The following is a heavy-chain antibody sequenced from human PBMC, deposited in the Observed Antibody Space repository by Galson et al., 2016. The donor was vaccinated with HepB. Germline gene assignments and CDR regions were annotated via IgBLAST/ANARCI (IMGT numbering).Heavy chain of an antibody. CDR1: GLTFSNYG. D-gene: IGHD6-13*01. J-gene: IGHJ4*02. CDR2: IWYDGSNK. V-gene: IGHV3-33*01. CDR3: ARGYSSSWYLYYFDY. Sequence: SLRLSCAASGLTFSNYGMYWARQAPGKGLEWVAVIWYDGSNKYYADSVKGRFTISRDNSKNTLYLQMNSLRAEDTAVYYCARGYSSSWYLYYFDYWGQGTLVTVSS.